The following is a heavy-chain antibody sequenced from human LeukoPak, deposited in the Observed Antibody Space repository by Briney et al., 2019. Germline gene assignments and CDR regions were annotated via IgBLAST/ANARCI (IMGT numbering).Heavy chain of an antibody. V-gene: IGHV4-31*03. CDR1: GGSISSGGYY. CDR2: IYYIGST. Sequence: KSSETLSLTCSVSGGSISSGGYYWSWVRQHPGKGLEWIGYIYYIGSTYYNPSLSSRVTMSVDTSENNFSLKLSSVTAADTAVYYCARGISGYVVAFDIWGQGTMVTVSS. CDR3: ARGISGYVVAFDI. J-gene: IGHJ3*02. D-gene: IGHD3-22*01.